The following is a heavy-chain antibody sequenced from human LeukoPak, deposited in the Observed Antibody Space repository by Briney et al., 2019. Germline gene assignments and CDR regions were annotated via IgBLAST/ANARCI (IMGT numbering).Heavy chain of an antibody. CDR1: GFTFSSYA. Sequence: GRSLRLSCAASGFTFSSYAMHWVRQAPGKGLEWVAFISFDGNTKYYTDSVKGRFTISRDNSKNTLYLQMNSLRPEDTALYYCARDMSEKYTADYWGHGTLVTVSS. D-gene: IGHD1-1*01. CDR2: ISFDGNTK. J-gene: IGHJ4*01. CDR3: ARDMSEKYTADY. V-gene: IGHV3-30*10.